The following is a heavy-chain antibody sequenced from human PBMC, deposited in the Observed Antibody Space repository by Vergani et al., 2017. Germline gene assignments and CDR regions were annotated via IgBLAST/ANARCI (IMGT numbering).Heavy chain of an antibody. CDR2: ISARYPNT. V-gene: IGHV3-23*01. Sequence: EVQLLQSGGGVIQPGGSVRLPCAASGFTFSACPMTWVRQAPGKGLEWVSAISARYPNTYYADSVKGRFTISRDNSKNMLYLQMNSLRAEDPAVYYCARLSYDTTPYLQGGYDCWGQGTLVSVSS. J-gene: IGHJ4*02. CDR1: GFTFSACP. D-gene: IGHD3-22*01. CDR3: ARLSYDTTPYLQGGYDC.